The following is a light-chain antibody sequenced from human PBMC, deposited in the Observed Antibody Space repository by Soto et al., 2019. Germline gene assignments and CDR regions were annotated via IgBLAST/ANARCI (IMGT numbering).Light chain of an antibody. CDR3: QQFGSSPWT. CDR2: GAS. CDR1: QSVSTTS. V-gene: IGKV3-20*01. J-gene: IGKJ1*01. Sequence: EIVLTQSPGTLSLSPGDRATLSCRASQSVSTTSLAWYQQKHGQAPRLLIYGASTRAAGIPDRFSGSGSGTDFTLTISRLEPEDFAGYYCQQFGSSPWTFGQGTKVEI.